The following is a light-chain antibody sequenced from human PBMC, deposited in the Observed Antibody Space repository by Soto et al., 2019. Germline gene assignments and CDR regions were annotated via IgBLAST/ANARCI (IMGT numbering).Light chain of an antibody. CDR2: VAS. Sequence: IQLTQSPSFLSASVGDRVTITCRASQGIAGYLAWYKQKPGEAPKVLIYVASTLHTGVPSRFSGGGSGGHFTLTISSLQTEDSATYYCQQLNTSPCTFGQGTKLESK. V-gene: IGKV1-9*01. CDR1: QGIAGY. J-gene: IGKJ2*02. CDR3: QQLNTSPCT.